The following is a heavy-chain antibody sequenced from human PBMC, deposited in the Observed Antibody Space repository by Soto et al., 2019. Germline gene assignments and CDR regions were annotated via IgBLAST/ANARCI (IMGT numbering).Heavy chain of an antibody. CDR1: GGSISTGGYY. Sequence: QVQLQESGPGLVKPSQTLSLTCTVSGGSISTGGYYWTWIRQHPGKGLEWIGYIYYSGSTYYNPSLKSRVTISVATSKNQFSLKLSSVTAADPAVYSCARGLSVTLFDNWGQGTLVTVSS. D-gene: IGHD4-17*01. CDR3: ARGLSVTLFDN. CDR2: IYYSGST. J-gene: IGHJ4*02. V-gene: IGHV4-31*03.